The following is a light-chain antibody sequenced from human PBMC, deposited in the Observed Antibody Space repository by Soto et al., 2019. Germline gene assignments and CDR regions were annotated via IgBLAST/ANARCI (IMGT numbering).Light chain of an antibody. J-gene: IGKJ2*01. CDR1: QSVRSDY. V-gene: IGKV3-20*01. Sequence: EIVLTQSPDTLSLSPGERATLSCRASQSVRSDYLAWYQQKPGQAPRLLIYGATQRATGIPDRFIGGGSVTDFTLTISRLEPEDFAVYYCQQYGSSLLTFGQGTKLDIK. CDR2: GAT. CDR3: QQYGSSLLT.